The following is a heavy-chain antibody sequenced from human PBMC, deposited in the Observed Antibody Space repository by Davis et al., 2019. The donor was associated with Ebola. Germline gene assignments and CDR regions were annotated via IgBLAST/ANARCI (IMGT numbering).Heavy chain of an antibody. J-gene: IGHJ4*02. D-gene: IGHD3-3*01. CDR1: GYSISSGYY. CDR3: ASLEWLSDIDY. CDR2: IYHSGST. V-gene: IGHV4-38-2*02. Sequence: MPSETLSLTCTVSGYSISSGYYWGWIRQPPGKGLEWIGSIYHSGSTYYNPSLKSRVTISVDTSKNQFSPKLSSVTAADTAVYYCASLEWLSDIDYWGQGTLVTVSS.